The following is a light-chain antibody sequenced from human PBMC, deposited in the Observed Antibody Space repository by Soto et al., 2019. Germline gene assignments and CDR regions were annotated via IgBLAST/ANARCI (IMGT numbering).Light chain of an antibody. J-gene: IGKJ1*01. CDR1: QDIRDA. CDR2: AAS. CDR3: LQQDTHTWT. Sequence: DIQMTQSPSSLSASVGDRVTITCRASQDIRDALGWYQQQPGKAPKRLIYAASSLQSGVPSRFSGSGSGTEFTLTISSLQPEDFATYYCLQQDTHTWTFGQGTKVEIK. V-gene: IGKV1-17*01.